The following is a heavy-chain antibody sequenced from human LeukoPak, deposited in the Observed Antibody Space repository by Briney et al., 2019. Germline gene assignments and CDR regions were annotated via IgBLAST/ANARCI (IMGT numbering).Heavy chain of an antibody. V-gene: IGHV3-23*01. CDR3: ARDWGYYYYYGMDV. CDR1: GFTFSSYA. CDR2: ITNGGGTT. Sequence: PGGSLRLSCAASGFTFSSYAMSWVRQAPGKGLEWVSAITNGGGTTYYADSVKGRFTISRDNAKNSLYLQMNSLRAEDTAVYYCARDWGYYYYYGMDVWGQGTTVTVSS. D-gene: IGHD3-16*01. J-gene: IGHJ6*02.